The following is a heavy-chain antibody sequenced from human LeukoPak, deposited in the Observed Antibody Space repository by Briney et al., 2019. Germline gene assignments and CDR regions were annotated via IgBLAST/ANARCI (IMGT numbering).Heavy chain of an antibody. CDR2: ISWNSGSI. CDR1: GFTFDDYA. CDR3: AKAESPGRYYYYGMDV. Sequence: GRSLRLSCAASGFTFDDYAMHWVRQAPGKGLEWVSGISWNSGSIGYADSVKGRFTISRDNAKNSLYLQMNSLRAEDTALYYCAKAESPGRYYYYGMDVWGQGTTVTVSS. V-gene: IGHV3-9*01. J-gene: IGHJ6*02. D-gene: IGHD3-10*01.